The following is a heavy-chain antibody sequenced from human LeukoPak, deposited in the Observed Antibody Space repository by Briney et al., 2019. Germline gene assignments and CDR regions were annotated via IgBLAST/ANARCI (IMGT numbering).Heavy chain of an antibody. V-gene: IGHV3-30*02. CDR3: ARSARLMKGVVEVTALDD. Sequence: GGSLRLSCAASGFTFSSYGMHWVRQAPGKGLEWVAFIRYDGSNKYYADSVKGRFTISRDNSKNTQYLQMNSLRADDTAVYYCARSARLMKGVVEVTALDDWGQGTLVTVSS. J-gene: IGHJ4*02. CDR2: IRYDGSNK. CDR1: GFTFSSYG. D-gene: IGHD3-3*01.